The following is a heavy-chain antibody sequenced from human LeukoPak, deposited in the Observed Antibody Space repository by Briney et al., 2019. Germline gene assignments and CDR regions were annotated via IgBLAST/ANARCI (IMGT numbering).Heavy chain of an antibody. J-gene: IGHJ4*02. D-gene: IGHD4-17*01. CDR2: IRDKANSYTT. CDR1: GFTFSDHS. V-gene: IGHV3-72*01. CDR3: ARDHRTTVTVYYFDY. Sequence: GGSLRLSCAASGFTFSDHSMDWVRQAPGKGLEWVGRIRDKANSYTTEYAASVKGGFTISRDDSENSLYLQMNSLRAEDTAVYYCARDHRTTVTVYYFDYWGQGTLVTVSS.